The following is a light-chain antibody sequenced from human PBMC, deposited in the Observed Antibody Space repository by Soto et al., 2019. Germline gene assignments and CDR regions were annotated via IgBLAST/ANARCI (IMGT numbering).Light chain of an antibody. CDR3: LQYNTDFRT. J-gene: IGKJ1*01. CDR2: RAS. Sequence: DIQMTQSPSTLSASVGDRVTITCRASQSINMWLAWYQQKPGKAPKLLIYRASSLESGVPSRFSGSGSGTDFTLTISSLQPEDFATYYCLQYNTDFRTFGQGTKVDI. V-gene: IGKV1-5*03. CDR1: QSINMW.